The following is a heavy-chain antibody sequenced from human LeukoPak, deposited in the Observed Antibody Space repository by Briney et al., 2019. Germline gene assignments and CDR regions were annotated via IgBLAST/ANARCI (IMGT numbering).Heavy chain of an antibody. D-gene: IGHD3-10*01. CDR1: GFTFSSYG. CDR2: IWYDGSNK. J-gene: IGHJ4*02. CDR3: ARDANYGSGSADY. Sequence: GGSLRLSCAASGFTFSSYGMHWVRQAPGKGLEWVAVIWYDGSNKYYADSVKGRFTISRDNSKSTLYLQVNGLRAEDTAVYYCARDANYGSGSADYWGQGALVTVSS. V-gene: IGHV3-33*01.